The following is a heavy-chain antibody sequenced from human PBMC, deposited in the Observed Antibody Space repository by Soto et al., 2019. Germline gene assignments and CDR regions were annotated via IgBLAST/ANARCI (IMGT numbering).Heavy chain of an antibody. CDR1: GFTFSNYW. CDR3: ARGARNYYYFGC. Sequence: EVQLVESGGGLVQPGGSLRLSCVASGFTFSNYWIHWVRQAPGKGLVWVSRINGDGSSTNYADFVKGQFTISRDNAKNTVYLQMSSLRVEDTAVYYCARGARNYYYFGCWGQGTLVTVSS. D-gene: IGHD1-7*01. V-gene: IGHV3-74*01. CDR2: INGDGSST. J-gene: IGHJ4*02.